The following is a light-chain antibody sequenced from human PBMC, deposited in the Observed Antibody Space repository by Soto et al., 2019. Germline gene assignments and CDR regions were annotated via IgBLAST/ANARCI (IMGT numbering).Light chain of an antibody. V-gene: IGLV2-23*01. CDR3: CSYAGTGIV. CDR1: GRDVGSYNL. CDR2: EGS. J-gene: IGLJ2*01. Sequence: QSALTQPASVSGSPGQSITISCTRTGRDVGSYNLVSWYQRHPDQAPKLIIYEGSKRPSGVSNRFSGSKSGTTASLTISGLQAEDEAEYYCCSYAGTGIVFGGGTQLTVL.